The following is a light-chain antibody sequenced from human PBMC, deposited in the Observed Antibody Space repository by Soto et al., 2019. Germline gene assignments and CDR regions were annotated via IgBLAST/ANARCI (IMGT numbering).Light chain of an antibody. J-gene: IGKJ1*01. Sequence: DIQMTQSPSTLSGSVGDRVTITCRASQTISSWLAWYQQKPGKAPKLLIYKASTLKSGVPSRFSGSGSGTEFTLTISSLQPDDFATYYCQQYQGYSGTFGQGTKVDIK. CDR1: QTISSW. V-gene: IGKV1-5*03. CDR3: QQYQGYSGT. CDR2: KAS.